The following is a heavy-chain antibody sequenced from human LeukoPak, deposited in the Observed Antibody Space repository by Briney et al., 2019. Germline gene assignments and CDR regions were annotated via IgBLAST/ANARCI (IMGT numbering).Heavy chain of an antibody. CDR2: VYYSGTT. CDR1: GGSLSSYY. V-gene: IGHV4-59*12. Sequence: SETLSLTCTVSGGSLSSYYWSWIRQPPGKGLEWIGYVYYSGTTNYNPSLKSRVTMSVDTSKNQFSLKLSSVTAADTAVYYCARKLACGPSIGTTGTTPLGFDYWGQGTLVTVSS. J-gene: IGHJ4*02. CDR3: ARKLACGPSIGTTGTTPLGFDY. D-gene: IGHD1-1*01.